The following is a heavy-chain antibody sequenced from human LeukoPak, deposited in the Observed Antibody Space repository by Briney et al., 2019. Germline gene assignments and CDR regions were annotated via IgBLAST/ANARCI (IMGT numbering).Heavy chain of an antibody. J-gene: IGHJ5*02. CDR1: GGTFSSYA. Sequence: GASVKVSCKASGGTFSSYAISWVRQAPGQGLEWMGWISAYNGNTNYAQKLQGRVTMTTDTSTSTAYMELRSLRSDDTAVYYCARFFYTPYYYDSSGLNWFDPWGQGTLVTVSS. CDR2: ISAYNGNT. V-gene: IGHV1-18*01. CDR3: ARFFYTPYYYDSSGLNWFDP. D-gene: IGHD3-22*01.